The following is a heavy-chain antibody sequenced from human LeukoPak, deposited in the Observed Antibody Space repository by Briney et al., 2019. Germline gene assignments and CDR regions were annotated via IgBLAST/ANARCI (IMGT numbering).Heavy chain of an antibody. V-gene: IGHV4-31*11. Sequence: PSETLTLTCAVSGVSISSDGYYWSCNRPHPGKGLESVGDIYYSGSTYYNPSRKSRVTISVDTSKNQYSLKLSSVTAADTAVYYCARERIVATIAGMDVWGQGTTVTVSS. CDR1: GVSISSDGYY. CDR3: ARERIVATIAGMDV. J-gene: IGHJ6*02. D-gene: IGHD5-12*01. CDR2: IYYSGST.